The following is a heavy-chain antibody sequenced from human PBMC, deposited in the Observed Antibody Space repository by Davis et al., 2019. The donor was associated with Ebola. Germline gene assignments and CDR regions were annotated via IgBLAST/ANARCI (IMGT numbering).Heavy chain of an antibody. D-gene: IGHD5-24*01. Sequence: GESLKISCAASGFTFSSYWMSWVRQAPGKGLEWVANIKQDGSEKYYVDSVKGRFTISRDNTKNSLYLQMNSLRAEDTAVYYCARKLGKGYNYYYYYMDVWGKRTTVTVSS. CDR2: IKQDGSEK. V-gene: IGHV3-7*01. CDR3: ARKLGKGYNYYYYYMDV. J-gene: IGHJ6*03. CDR1: GFTFSSYW.